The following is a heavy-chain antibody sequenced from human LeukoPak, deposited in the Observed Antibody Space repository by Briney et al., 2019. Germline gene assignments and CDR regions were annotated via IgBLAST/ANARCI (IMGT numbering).Heavy chain of an antibody. D-gene: IGHD3-10*01. J-gene: IGHJ4*02. CDR2: MRYDGSNK. V-gene: IGHV3-30*02. Sequence: GGSLRLSCAASGLIFSRYEMHWVRQAPGKGLEWVSFMRYDGSNKGYADSVKGRFTISRDNSKNTLYLQMNSLRTEDTAVYYCVGDFDYWGQGTLVAVSS. CDR1: GLIFSRYE. CDR3: VGDFDY.